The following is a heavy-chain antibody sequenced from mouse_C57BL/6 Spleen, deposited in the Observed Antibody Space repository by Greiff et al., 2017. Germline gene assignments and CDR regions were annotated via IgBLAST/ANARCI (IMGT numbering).Heavy chain of an antibody. V-gene: IGHV1-26*01. CDR1: GYTFTDYY. CDR3: ARAGTADY. J-gene: IGHJ2*01. Sequence: EVQLQQSGPELVKPGASVKISCKASGYTFTDYYMNWVKQSHGKSLEWIGDINPNNGGTSYNQKFKGKATLTVDKSSSTAYLEHRSLTSEDSAVYYCARAGTADYWGQGTTLTVSS. CDR2: INPNNGGT. D-gene: IGHD4-1*01.